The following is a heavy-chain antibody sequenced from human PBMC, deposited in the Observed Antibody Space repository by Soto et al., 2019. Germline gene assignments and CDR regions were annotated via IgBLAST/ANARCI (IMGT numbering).Heavy chain of an antibody. Sequence: GGSLRLSCAASGCTFSSYAMSWVRQAPGKGLEWVSAISGSGGSTYYADSVKGRFTISRDNSKNTLYLQMNSLRAEDPGGYYCWKDRILGFAVAGEGPVAHGSRARGTLVPVSS. V-gene: IGHV3-23*01. CDR1: GCTFSSYA. CDR3: WKDRILGFAVAGEGPVAHGS. D-gene: IGHD6-19*01. CDR2: ISGSGGST. J-gene: IGHJ4*02.